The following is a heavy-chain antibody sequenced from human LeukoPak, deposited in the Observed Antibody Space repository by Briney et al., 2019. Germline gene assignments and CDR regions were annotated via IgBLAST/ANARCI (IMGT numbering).Heavy chain of an antibody. Sequence: PGGSLRLSCAASGVTFSSYSMNWVRQAPGKGLEWVSSISGSSSYIYYADSVKGRFTISRDNAKNSLYLQMNSLRAEDTAVYYCARGEKGSSGWPNWFDPWGQGTLVTVSS. J-gene: IGHJ5*02. V-gene: IGHV3-21*01. CDR3: ARGEKGSSGWPNWFDP. CDR1: GVTFSSYS. CDR2: ISGSSSYI. D-gene: IGHD6-19*01.